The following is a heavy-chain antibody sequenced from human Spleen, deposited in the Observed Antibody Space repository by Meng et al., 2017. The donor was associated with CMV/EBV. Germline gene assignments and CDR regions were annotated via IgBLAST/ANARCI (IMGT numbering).Heavy chain of an antibody. D-gene: IGHD2-15*01. CDR3: GREGGSGRLGPHYYYGMDV. J-gene: IGHJ6*02. V-gene: IGHV3-48*04. CDR1: GFTFDDYT. CDR2: ISSGATTI. Sequence: GESLKISCAASGFTFDDYTMHWVRQAPGKGLEWVSFISSGATTIYYADSVKGRFTISRDNAKNTLYLQMNSLRAEDTAVYYCGREGGSGRLGPHYYYGMDVWGHGTTVTVSS.